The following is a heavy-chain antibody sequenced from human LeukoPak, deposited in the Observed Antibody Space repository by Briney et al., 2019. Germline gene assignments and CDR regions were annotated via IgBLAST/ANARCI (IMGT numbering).Heavy chain of an antibody. J-gene: IGHJ4*02. CDR2: ISYDGSNK. CDR1: GFTFSSYA. D-gene: IGHD6-13*01. V-gene: IGHV3-30-3*01. CDR3: ARDQYSSSWYEGNYFDY. Sequence: GTSLRLSCAASGFTFSSYAMHWVRQAPGKGLEWVAVISYDGSNKYYADSVKGRFTISRDNSKNTLYLQMNSLRAEDTAVYYCARDQYSSSWYEGNYFDYWGQGALVTVSS.